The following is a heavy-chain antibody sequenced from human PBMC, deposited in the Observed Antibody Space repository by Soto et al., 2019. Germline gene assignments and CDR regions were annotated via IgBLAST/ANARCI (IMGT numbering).Heavy chain of an antibody. CDR2: IIPIFGTA. Sequence: SVKVSCKASGGTFSSYAISWVRQAPGQGLEWMGGIIPIFGTANYAQKFQGRVTITADESTSTTYMELSSLRSEDTAVYYCARGTSTVMNAFDIWGQGTMVTVSS. CDR1: GGTFSSYA. V-gene: IGHV1-69*13. CDR3: ARGTSTVMNAFDI. J-gene: IGHJ3*02. D-gene: IGHD4-17*01.